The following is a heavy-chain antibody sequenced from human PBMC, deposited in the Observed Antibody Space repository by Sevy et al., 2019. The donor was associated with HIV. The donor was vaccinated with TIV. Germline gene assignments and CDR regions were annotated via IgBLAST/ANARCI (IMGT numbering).Heavy chain of an antibody. Sequence: SETLSLTCTVSGGSISSHYWSWIRQPAGKGLEWIGRIFASGSTNYNPSLKSRVSMSIDTSKKQFSLKLTSVTAADKAVYYCARVHGDYTYFDYWGQGTLVTVSS. J-gene: IGHJ4*02. CDR1: GGSISSHY. CDR3: ARVHGDYTYFDY. D-gene: IGHD4-17*01. CDR2: IFASGST. V-gene: IGHV4-4*07.